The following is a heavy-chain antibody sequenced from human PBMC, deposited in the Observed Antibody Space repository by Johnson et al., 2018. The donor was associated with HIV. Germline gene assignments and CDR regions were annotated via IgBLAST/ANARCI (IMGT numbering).Heavy chain of an antibody. V-gene: IGHV3-30*19. Sequence: QVQLVESGGGVVQPGGSLRLSCVASGFTFSSYGMHWVRQAPGKGLEWVAVISYDGSYKYFADSVKGRLTISRDNSKNTLYLQMNNLRAEDTAGYYGARDREYGVAWGWAFDIWGQGTMVTVSS. J-gene: IGHJ3*02. CDR1: GFTFSSYG. CDR2: ISYDGSYK. D-gene: IGHD6-19*01. CDR3: ARDREYGVAWGWAFDI.